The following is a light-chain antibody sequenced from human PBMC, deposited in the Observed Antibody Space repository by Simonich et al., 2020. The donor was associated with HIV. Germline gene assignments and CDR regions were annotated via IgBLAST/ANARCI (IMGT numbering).Light chain of an antibody. CDR2: KAS. J-gene: IGKJ2*01. Sequence: DIQMTQSPSTLSASVGDRVTITCRASQTISSWLAWYQQKPGKAPNLLIYKASSLESGVSSRFSGSGSGTEFTLTISSLQPEDFATYYCQQSHSTLIYTFGQGTKLEIK. V-gene: IGKV1-5*03. CDR1: QTISSW. CDR3: QQSHSTLIYT.